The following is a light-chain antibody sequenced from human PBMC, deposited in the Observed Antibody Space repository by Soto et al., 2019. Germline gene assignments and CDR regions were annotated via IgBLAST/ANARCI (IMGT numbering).Light chain of an antibody. CDR2: KAS. J-gene: IGKJ1*01. CDR3: QQYGSSGT. V-gene: IGKV1-5*03. CDR1: QSISRW. Sequence: PSTLSASVGDRVTITCRASQSISRWLAWYQQKPGKAPRLLIYKASSLESGVPSRFSGSGSGTDFTLTISRLEPEDFAVYYCQQYGSSGTFGQGTKVDIK.